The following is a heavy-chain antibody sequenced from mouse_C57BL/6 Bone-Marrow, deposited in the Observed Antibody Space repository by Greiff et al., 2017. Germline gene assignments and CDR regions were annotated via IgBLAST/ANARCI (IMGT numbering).Heavy chain of an antibody. CDR1: GYSITSGYY. CDR2: ISYDGSN. V-gene: IGHV3-6*01. Sequence: EVQLQESGPGLVKPSQSLSLTCSVTGYSITSGYYWNWIRQFPGNKLEWMGYISYDGSNNYNPSLKNRISITRDTSKNQFFLKLNSVTTEDTATYYCAGGGSFAYWGQGTLVTVSA. J-gene: IGHJ3*01. CDR3: AGGGSFAY.